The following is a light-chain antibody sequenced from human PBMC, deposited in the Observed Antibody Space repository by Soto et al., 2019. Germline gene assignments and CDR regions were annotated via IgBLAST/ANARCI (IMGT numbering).Light chain of an antibody. CDR1: QSVSSN. V-gene: IGKV3-15*01. CDR2: GAS. CDR3: QQDNNWPPGA. Sequence: EIVMTQSPATLSVSPGERATLSCRASQSVSSNLAWYQQKPVQAPRLLIYGASTRATGIPARFSGSGSGTEFTLTIRSLQSEDFAVYYCQQDNNWPPGAFGQGTKVDIK. J-gene: IGKJ1*01.